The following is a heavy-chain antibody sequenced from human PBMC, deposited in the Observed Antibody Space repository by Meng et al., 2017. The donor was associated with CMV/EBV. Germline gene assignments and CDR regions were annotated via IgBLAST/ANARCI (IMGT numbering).Heavy chain of an antibody. Sequence: SCAVSGFTFSSYAMSWVRQAPGKGLEWVSAISGSGGSTYYADSVKGRFTISRDNSKNTLYLQMNSLRAEDTAVYYCAKDTWIQLWPTHWGQGTLVTVSS. V-gene: IGHV3-23*01. CDR3: AKDTWIQLWPTH. J-gene: IGHJ4*02. D-gene: IGHD5-18*01. CDR1: GFTFSSYA. CDR2: ISGSGGST.